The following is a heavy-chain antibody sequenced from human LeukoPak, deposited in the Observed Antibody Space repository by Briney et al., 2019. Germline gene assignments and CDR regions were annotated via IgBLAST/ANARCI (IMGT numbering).Heavy chain of an antibody. CDR2: ISYSGST. J-gene: IGHJ5*02. V-gene: IGHV4-31*03. CDR1: GGSISSGGYY. D-gene: IGHD4-23*01. CDR3: ARETYTVITRAWLDP. Sequence: SETLSLTCTVSGGSISSGGYYWSWIRQHPGKGLEWIGYISYSGSTYYNPSLKSRVIISIDTSKNQFSLKLSSVTAADTAVYYCARETYTVITRAWLDPWGQGTLVTVSS.